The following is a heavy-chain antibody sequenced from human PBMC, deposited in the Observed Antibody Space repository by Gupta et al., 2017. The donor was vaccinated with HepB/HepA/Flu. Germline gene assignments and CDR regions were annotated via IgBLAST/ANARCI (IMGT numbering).Heavy chain of an antibody. V-gene: IGHV3-64*07. CDR2: ISNNGGST. CDR1: GFTFSDYA. D-gene: IGHD2-2*01. Sequence: EVQLVESGGGLVQRGGSLRLYCAASGFTFSDYAIPCVGQAPGKGLEYVSAISNNGGSTYYADSVKGRFTISRDNSKNTVYLQMGSLRAEDMAVYYCARDHCSTTSCYAFDYWGQGILVTVSS. CDR3: ARDHCSTTSCYAFDY. J-gene: IGHJ4*02.